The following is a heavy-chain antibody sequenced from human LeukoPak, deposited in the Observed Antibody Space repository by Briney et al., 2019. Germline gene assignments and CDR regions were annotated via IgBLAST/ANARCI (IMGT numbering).Heavy chain of an antibody. CDR1: GYTFTGYY. CDR3: ARPLLPYCTNGVCYEAGRLWFDP. J-gene: IGHJ5*02. CDR2: INPNSGGT. Sequence: RASVKVSCKASGYTFTGYYMHWVRQAPGQGLEWMGWINPNSGGTNYAQKFQGRVTMTRNTSISTAYMELSRLRSDDTAVYYCARPLLPYCTNGVCYEAGRLWFDPWGQGTLVTVSS. V-gene: IGHV1-2*02. D-gene: IGHD2-8*01.